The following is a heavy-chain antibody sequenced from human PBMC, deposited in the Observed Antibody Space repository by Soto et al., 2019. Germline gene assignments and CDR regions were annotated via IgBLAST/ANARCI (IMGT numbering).Heavy chain of an antibody. J-gene: IGHJ6*02. Sequence: QVQLQQWGAGLLKPSETLSLTCAVYGGSFSGYYWSWIRQPPGKGLEWIGEINHSGSTNYNPSLKRRVSMSVDTSKNQFSLKLSSVTAAGTAVYYCATGGDYPPTDVWGQGTTVTVSS. CDR1: GGSFSGYY. V-gene: IGHV4-34*01. CDR3: ATGGDYPPTDV. CDR2: INHSGST. D-gene: IGHD4-17*01.